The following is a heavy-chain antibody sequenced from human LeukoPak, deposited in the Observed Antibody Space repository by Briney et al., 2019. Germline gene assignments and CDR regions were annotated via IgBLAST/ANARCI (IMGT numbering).Heavy chain of an antibody. V-gene: IGHV3-11*01. Sequence: RSGGSLRLSCAASGFTFSDHYMSWIRQAPGKGLEWLSYISSSGSTIYYADSVKGRFTISRDNAKNSLYLQMNSLRAEDTAVYYCARAARYYYDSSGLFDPWGQGTLVTVSS. J-gene: IGHJ5*02. CDR3: ARAARYYYDSSGLFDP. CDR2: ISSSGSTI. CDR1: GFTFSDHY. D-gene: IGHD3-22*01.